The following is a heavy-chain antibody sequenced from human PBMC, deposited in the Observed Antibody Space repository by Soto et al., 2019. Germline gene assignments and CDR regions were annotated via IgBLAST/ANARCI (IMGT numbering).Heavy chain of an antibody. D-gene: IGHD3-16*02. Sequence: SATQSLTGPVSAGTVSRGRYYWRWTRTPPGKGLEWIWLISHSGRAISHPSFASRATISLHTTNNAFSLTLPSVTAADTAVYYCAGGRSFRLVGVPRESCGQGTRVTVS. J-gene: IGHJ5*02. CDR1: AGTVSRGRYY. CDR3: AGGRSFRLVGVPRES. CDR2: ISHSGRA. V-gene: IGHV4-61*03.